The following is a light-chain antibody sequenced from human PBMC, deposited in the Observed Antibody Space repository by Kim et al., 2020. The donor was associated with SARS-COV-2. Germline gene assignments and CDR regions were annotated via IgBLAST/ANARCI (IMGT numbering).Light chain of an antibody. CDR1: SSDVGGYNY. V-gene: IGLV2-8*01. CDR2: DVS. CDR3: SSYGGNNNVV. Sequence: GQSVTISCTGTSSDVGGYNYVSWYQQHPGKAPKLIIYDVSKRPSGVPDRFSGSKYGNTASLTVSGLQAEDEADYYCSSYGGNNNVVFGGGTEVTVL. J-gene: IGLJ3*02.